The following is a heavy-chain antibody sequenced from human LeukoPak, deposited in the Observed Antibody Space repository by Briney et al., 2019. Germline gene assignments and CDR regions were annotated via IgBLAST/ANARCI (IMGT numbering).Heavy chain of an antibody. V-gene: IGHV1-2*06. J-gene: IGHJ4*02. D-gene: IGHD3-10*01. CDR2: INSNSGGT. CDR1: GYTFSDYS. CDR3: ARGGSGSGYLYYFDS. Sequence: ASVKVSCKASGYTFSDYSIHWVRQAPGRGLEWMGRINSNSGGTSYAQNFQGRVTMTRDTSITTAYMEVSGLTSDDTAVYYCARGGSGSGYLYYFDSWGQGTLVSVSS.